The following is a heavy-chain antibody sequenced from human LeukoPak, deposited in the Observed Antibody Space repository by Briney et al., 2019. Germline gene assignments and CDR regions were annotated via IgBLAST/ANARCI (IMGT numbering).Heavy chain of an antibody. Sequence: SETLSLTCAVSGGSISSSGYYWGWIRQPPGKGLEWIGSIYYSGSTYYNPSLKSRVTISVDTSKNQFSLKLSSVTAADTAVYYCARQLGNGDSFSPWGQGTLVTVSS. CDR1: GGSISSSGYY. D-gene: IGHD4-17*01. CDR2: IYYSGST. CDR3: ARQLGNGDSFSP. V-gene: IGHV4-39*01. J-gene: IGHJ5*02.